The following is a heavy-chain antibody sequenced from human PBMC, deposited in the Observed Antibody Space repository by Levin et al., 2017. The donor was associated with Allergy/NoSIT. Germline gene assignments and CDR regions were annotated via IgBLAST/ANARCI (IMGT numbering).Heavy chain of an antibody. J-gene: IGHJ5*02. D-gene: IGHD6-19*01. V-gene: IGHV3-9*01. CDR3: AKDMAGDHRGWFDP. CDR2: ISWNSGSI. CDR1: GFTFDDYA. Sequence: PGGSLRLSCAASGFTFDDYAMHWVRQAPGKGLEWVSGISWNSGSIGYADSVKGRFTISRDNAKNSLYLQMNSLRAEDTALYYCAKDMAGDHRGWFDPWGQGTLVTVSS.